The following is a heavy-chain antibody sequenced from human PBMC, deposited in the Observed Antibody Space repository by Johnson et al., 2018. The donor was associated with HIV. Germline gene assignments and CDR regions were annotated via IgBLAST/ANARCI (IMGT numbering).Heavy chain of an antibody. CDR3: ARAFGSAFDI. CDR1: GFTFRSYA. V-gene: IGHV3-30*04. Sequence: QVQLVESGGGVVQPGRSLRLSCAASGFTFRSYAMHWVRQAPGKGLEWVAVISYDGKSTYYAASVKGRFTISSDNAKNSLYLQMNSLRAEDTAVYYCARAFGSAFDIWGQGTMVTVSS. J-gene: IGHJ3*02. D-gene: IGHD1-14*01. CDR2: ISYDGKST.